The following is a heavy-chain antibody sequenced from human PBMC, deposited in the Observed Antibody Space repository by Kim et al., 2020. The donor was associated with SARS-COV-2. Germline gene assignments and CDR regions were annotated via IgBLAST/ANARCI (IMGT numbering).Heavy chain of an antibody. J-gene: IGHJ4*02. D-gene: IGHD3-16*01. CDR1: GDSVSSNSGA. CDR2: TYYRSKWYN. Sequence: SQTLSLTCAISGDSVSSNSGAWNWIRQSPERGLEWLGRTYYRSKWYNDYAVSVKSRISINPDTSKNQFSLQLNSVTPEDTAVYYYARALRGLFDYWGQGTLVTVSS. CDR3: ARALRGLFDY. V-gene: IGHV6-1*01.